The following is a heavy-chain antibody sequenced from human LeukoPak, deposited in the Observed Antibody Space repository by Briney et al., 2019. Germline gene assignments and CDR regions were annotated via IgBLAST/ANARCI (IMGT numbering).Heavy chain of an antibody. Sequence: VASVKVSCKASGYXFTSYGISWVRQAPGQGLEWMGWISAYNGNTNYAQKLQGRVTMTTDTSTSTAYMELRSLRSDDTAVYYCARDSKYYYDSSGYPLFDYWGQGTLVTVSS. V-gene: IGHV1-18*01. D-gene: IGHD3-22*01. CDR1: GYXFTSYG. CDR3: ARDSKYYYDSSGYPLFDY. J-gene: IGHJ4*02. CDR2: ISAYNGNT.